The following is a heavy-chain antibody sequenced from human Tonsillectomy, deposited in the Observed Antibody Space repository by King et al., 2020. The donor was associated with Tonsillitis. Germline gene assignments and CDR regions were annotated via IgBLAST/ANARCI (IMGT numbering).Heavy chain of an antibody. D-gene: IGHD6-13*01. CDR1: GDTFRSYS. V-gene: IGHV1-69*01. CDR3: VRDIGHRAAAGKLGAFDI. Sequence: HVQLVESGAEVKKPGSSVKVSCKASGDTFRSYSITWVRQAPGQGLEWMGGIIPIFGAANYAQKFQGRVTITADESTSTVFMELHRVKSEDTAVYYCVRDIGHRAAAGKLGAFDIWGQGTMVTVSS. J-gene: IGHJ3*02. CDR2: IIPIFGAA.